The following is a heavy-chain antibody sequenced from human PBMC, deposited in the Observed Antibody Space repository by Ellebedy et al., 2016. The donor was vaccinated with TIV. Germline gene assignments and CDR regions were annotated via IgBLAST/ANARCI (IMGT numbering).Heavy chain of an antibody. J-gene: IGHJ6*02. V-gene: IGHV4-4*07. CDR3: ARAEKSYPFGMDV. Sequence: SETLSLXXIVSGTSISRDYWSWIRQPAGKGLEWIGRISSSGSTNYNPSLKSRVTVSIDTSQNQFSLKLNSVTAADTAVYFCARAEKSYPFGMDVWGQGTTVIVSS. CDR2: ISSSGST. CDR1: GTSISRDY.